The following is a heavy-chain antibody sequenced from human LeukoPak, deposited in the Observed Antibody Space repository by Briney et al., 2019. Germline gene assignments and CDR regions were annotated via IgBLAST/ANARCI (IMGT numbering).Heavy chain of an antibody. D-gene: IGHD2-2*02. J-gene: IGHJ3*02. Sequence: GGSLRLSCAASGFTFSSYAMSWVRQAPGKGLEWVSAISGSGGSTYYPDSVKGRFTISRDNSKNTLYLQMNSLRAEDTAVYYCAKDGALVVVPAAIQGAFDIWGQGTMVHVSS. CDR3: AKDGALVVVPAAIQGAFDI. CDR2: ISGSGGST. V-gene: IGHV3-23*01. CDR1: GFTFSSYA.